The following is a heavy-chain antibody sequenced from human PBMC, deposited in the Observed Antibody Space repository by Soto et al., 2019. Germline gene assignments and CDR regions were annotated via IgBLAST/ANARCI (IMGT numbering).Heavy chain of an antibody. CDR2: IIPIFGTA. CDR3: ARDLGCSGGSCYSYYYYGMDV. D-gene: IGHD2-15*01. CDR1: GCSFSSYA. J-gene: IGHJ6*02. V-gene: IGHV1-69*06. Sequence: SVKVSCKASGCSFSSYAISWVRQAPGQGLEWMGGIIPIFGTANYAQKFQGRVTITADKSTSTAYMELSSLRSEDTAVYYCARDLGCSGGSCYSYYYYGMDVWGQGTTVTVSS.